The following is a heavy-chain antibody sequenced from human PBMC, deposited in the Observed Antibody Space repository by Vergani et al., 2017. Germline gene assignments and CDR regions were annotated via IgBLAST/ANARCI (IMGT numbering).Heavy chain of an antibody. Sequence: QVQLQESGPGLVKPSGTLSLTCAVSGASISSPNRWNWVRQAPGRGLEWIGEIAHSGDRGSTNYNPSLKSRVTILQDNSKNQFSLQLTSVTAADTAVYYCARLLTGERYFDRLQSGYWGQGVLVTVSS. V-gene: IGHV4-4*02. D-gene: IGHD3-9*01. CDR1: GASISSPNR. J-gene: IGHJ4*02. CDR3: ARLLTGERYFDRLQSGY. CDR2: IAHSGDRGST.